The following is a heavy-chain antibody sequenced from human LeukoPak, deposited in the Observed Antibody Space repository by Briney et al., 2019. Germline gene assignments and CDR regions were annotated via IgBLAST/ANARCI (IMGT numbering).Heavy chain of an antibody. Sequence: PGGSLRLSCAASGFTFSSYAMHWVRQAPGKGLEWVAVISYDGSNKYYADSVKGRFTISRDNSKNTLYLQMNSLRAEDTAVYYCARDIPYGSGSYYNEYWGQGTLVTVSS. V-gene: IGHV3-30-3*01. J-gene: IGHJ4*02. D-gene: IGHD3-10*01. CDR2: ISYDGSNK. CDR1: GFTFSSYA. CDR3: ARDIPYGSGSYYNEY.